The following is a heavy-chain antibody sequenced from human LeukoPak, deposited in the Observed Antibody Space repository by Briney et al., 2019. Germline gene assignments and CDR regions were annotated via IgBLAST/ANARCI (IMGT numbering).Heavy chain of an antibody. J-gene: IGHJ4*02. CDR2: ISSSGSTI. CDR3: ASIAMVRGVIIFDY. V-gene: IGHV3-48*03. Sequence: GGSLRLSCAASGFTFSSYEMNWVRQAPGKGLEWVSYISSSGSTIYYADSVKGRFTISRDNAKNSLYLQMNSLRAEDTAVYNCASIAMVRGVIIFDYWGQGTLVTVSS. D-gene: IGHD3-10*01. CDR1: GFTFSSYE.